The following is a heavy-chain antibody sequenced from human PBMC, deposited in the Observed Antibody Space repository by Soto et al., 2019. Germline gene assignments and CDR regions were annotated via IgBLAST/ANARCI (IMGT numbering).Heavy chain of an antibody. CDR3: ARQRYYDSSGYEKMFDY. CDR1: GGSISSSSYY. Sequence: QLQLQESGPGLVKPSETLSLTCTVSGGSISSSSYYWGWIRQPPGKGLEWIGSIYYSGSTYYNPSLKSRVTISGDTSKNQFYRKLSSVTAADTAVYYCARQRYYDSSGYEKMFDYWGQGTLVTVSS. D-gene: IGHD3-22*01. CDR2: IYYSGST. J-gene: IGHJ4*02. V-gene: IGHV4-39*01.